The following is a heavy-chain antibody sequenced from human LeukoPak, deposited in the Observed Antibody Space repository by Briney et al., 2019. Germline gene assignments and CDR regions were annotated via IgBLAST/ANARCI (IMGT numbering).Heavy chain of an antibody. Sequence: PGGSLRLSCAGSGFSFRRFWMTWVGQAPGRGLEWVANINGDGDGKRYADSVKDRFTISRDNARSLVFLQIHSLRDEDTALYYCARDSSPDSATTYYDALDMWGQGTMVTVSS. CDR2: INGDGDGK. V-gene: IGHV3-7*01. CDR3: ARDSSPDSATTYYDALDM. D-gene: IGHD1-1*01. J-gene: IGHJ3*02. CDR1: GFSFRRFW.